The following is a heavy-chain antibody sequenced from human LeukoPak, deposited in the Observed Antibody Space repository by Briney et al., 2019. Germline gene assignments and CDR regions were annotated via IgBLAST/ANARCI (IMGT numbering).Heavy chain of an antibody. CDR2: MNPDNGDT. CDR1: GYTFTTNH. D-gene: IGHD6-19*01. CDR3: ARGVGAVGDY. Sequence: GASVKVSCKASGYTFTTNHINWVRQATGQGLEWMGWMNPDNGDTAYAQKFQGRVTMTRDTSISTAYMELSSLRSEDTAVYYCARGVGAVGDYWGQEPWSPSPQ. V-gene: IGHV1-8*01. J-gene: IGHJ4*01.